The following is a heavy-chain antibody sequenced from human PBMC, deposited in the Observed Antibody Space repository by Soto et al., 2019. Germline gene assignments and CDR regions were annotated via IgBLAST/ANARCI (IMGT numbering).Heavy chain of an antibody. CDR2: IYYSGST. D-gene: IGHD3-9*01. J-gene: IGHJ6*02. V-gene: IGHV4-31*03. CDR3: AREDYDILTGYPYYYGMDV. CDR1: GGSISSGGYY. Sequence: QVQLQESGPGLVKPSQTLSLTCTVSGGSISSGGYYWSWIRQHPGKGLGWIGYIYYSGSTYYNPSLKSRVTISVDTSKNQFSLKLSSVTAADTAVYYCAREDYDILTGYPYYYGMDVWGQGTTVTVSS.